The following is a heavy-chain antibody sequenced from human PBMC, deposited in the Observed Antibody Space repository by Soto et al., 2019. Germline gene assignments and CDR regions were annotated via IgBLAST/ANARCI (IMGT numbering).Heavy chain of an antibody. V-gene: IGHV3-7*03. CDR2: IKQDGSEK. Sequence: EVQLVESGGGLVQPGGSLRLSCAASGFTFISYWLSWVRRAPGKGLGWGAKIKQDGSEKYYVDSVKGRFTISRDNAKNSLYLQMNSLRAEDTAVYYCASEDRVWGSSRLEVWFDPWCQGTLLTVSS. CDR1: GFTFISYW. D-gene: IGHD3-16*02. J-gene: IGHJ5*02. CDR3: ASEDRVWGSSRLEVWFDP.